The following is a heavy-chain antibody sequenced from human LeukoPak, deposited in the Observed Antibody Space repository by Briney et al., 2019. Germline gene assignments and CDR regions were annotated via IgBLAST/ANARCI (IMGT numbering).Heavy chain of an antibody. J-gene: IGHJ3*02. CDR2: IYSGDSET. CDR3: AREIRAFDI. CDR1: GYSFTSYC. D-gene: IGHD5-24*01. Sequence: GESLKISCKGSGYSFTSYCIGWVRQMSGEGLEWMGIIYSGDSETRYSPSFQGQVTISADKTISTAYQQWSSQKASDTAMYYCAREIRAFDIWGQGTMVTVSS. V-gene: IGHV5-51*01.